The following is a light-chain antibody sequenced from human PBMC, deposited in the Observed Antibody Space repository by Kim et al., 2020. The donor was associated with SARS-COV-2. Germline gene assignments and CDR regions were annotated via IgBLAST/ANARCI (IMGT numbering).Light chain of an antibody. V-gene: IGLV2-8*01. Sequence: GQSVTISCPGSGSDIGSYDYVSWYQHYPGKAPKLIIYDVTKRPSGVPDRFSGSKAANTASLTVSGLQAEDEADYYCSSYAGSNNGVFGGGTQLTVL. CDR1: GSDIGSYDY. CDR2: DVT. J-gene: IGLJ2*01. CDR3: SSYAGSNNGV.